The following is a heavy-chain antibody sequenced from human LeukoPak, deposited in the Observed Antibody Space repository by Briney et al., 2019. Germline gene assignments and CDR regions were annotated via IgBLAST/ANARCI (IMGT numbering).Heavy chain of an antibody. CDR3: ARERAYSSGWFPDYYYYMDV. CDR2: IFHSGST. CDR1: GYSISSNYY. J-gene: IGHJ6*03. V-gene: IGHV4-38-2*02. D-gene: IGHD6-19*01. Sequence: SETLSLTCVVSGYSISSNYYWGWIRQPPGKGLEWIGSIFHSGSTYYSPSLKSRVTISVDTSKNQFSLKLSSVTAADTAVYYCARERAYSSGWFPDYYYYMDVWGKGTTVTVSS.